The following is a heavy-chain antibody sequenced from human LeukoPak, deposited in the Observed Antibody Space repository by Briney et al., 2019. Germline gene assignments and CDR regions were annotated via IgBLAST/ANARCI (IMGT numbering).Heavy chain of an antibody. CDR3: AAGVDILTDKYASRFDP. CDR2: IVVGSGNT. D-gene: IGHD3-9*01. V-gene: IGHV1-58*01. CDR1: GFTFTSSA. J-gene: IGHJ5*02. Sequence: TSVKVSCKASGFTFTSSAVQWVRQARGQRLEWRGWIVVGSGNTNYAQKFQERVTITGDMSTSTAYMELSSLRSEDTAVYYCAAGVDILTDKYASRFDPWGQGTLVTVSS.